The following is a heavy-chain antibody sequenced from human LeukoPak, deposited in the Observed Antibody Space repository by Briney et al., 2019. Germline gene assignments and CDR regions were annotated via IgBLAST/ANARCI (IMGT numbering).Heavy chain of an antibody. CDR2: IYTSGST. V-gene: IGHV4-4*07. D-gene: IGHD5-12*01. Sequence: PSETLSLTCTVSGGSISSYYWSWIRQPAGKGLEWIGRIYTSGSTNYNPSLKSRVTMSVDTSKNQFSLKLSSVTAADTAVYYCAREARAYYYYYMDVWGKGTTVTISS. J-gene: IGHJ6*03. CDR1: GGSISSYY. CDR3: AREARAYYYYYMDV.